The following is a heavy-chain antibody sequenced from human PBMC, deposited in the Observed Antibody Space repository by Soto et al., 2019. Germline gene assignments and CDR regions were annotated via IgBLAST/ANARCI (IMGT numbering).Heavy chain of an antibody. V-gene: IGHV3-23*01. J-gene: IGHJ3*01. D-gene: IGHD3-16*01. CDR3: GGTYGRLS. Sequence: DVQLLASGGGLLQPGGSLRLSCAASGFTFSGYAMSWVRQAPGKGLGWVSGISGGGGSTYYADSVKGRFTISRDDSKNTPYLQMNSLGAEDPALYYCGGTYGRLSWGQGTMLTVSS. CDR1: GFTFSGYA. CDR2: ISGGGGST.